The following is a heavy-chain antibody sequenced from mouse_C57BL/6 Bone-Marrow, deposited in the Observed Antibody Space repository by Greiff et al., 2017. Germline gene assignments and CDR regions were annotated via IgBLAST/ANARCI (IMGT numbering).Heavy chain of an antibody. V-gene: IGHV1-69*01. CDR3: AREGGYYAWFAY. J-gene: IGHJ3*01. CDR1: GYTFTSYW. Sequence: VQLQQPGAELVMPGASVKLSCKASGYTFTSYWMHWVKQRPGQGLEWIGEIDPSDSYTNYNQKFKGKSTLTVDKSSRTAYMQLSSLTSEDSAVYYCAREGGYYAWFAYWGQGTLVTVSA. CDR2: IDPSDSYT. D-gene: IGHD2-3*01.